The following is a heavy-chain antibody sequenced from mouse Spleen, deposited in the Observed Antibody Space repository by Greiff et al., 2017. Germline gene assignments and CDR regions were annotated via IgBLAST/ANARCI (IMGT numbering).Heavy chain of an antibody. V-gene: IGHV1-15*01. Sequence: VQLQQSGAELVRPGASVTLSCKASGYTFTDYEMHWVKQTPVHGLEWIGAIDPETGGTAYNQKFKGKATLTADKSSSTAYMELRSLTSEDSAVYYCSLPPWFAYWGQGTLVTVSA. CDR2: IDPETGGT. CDR3: SLPPWFAY. CDR1: GYTFTDYE. D-gene: IGHD5-5*01. J-gene: IGHJ3*01.